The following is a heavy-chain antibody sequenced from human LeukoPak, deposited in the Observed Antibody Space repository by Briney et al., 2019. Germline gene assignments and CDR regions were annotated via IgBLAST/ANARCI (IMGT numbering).Heavy chain of an antibody. J-gene: IGHJ4*02. Sequence: SETLSLTCAVYGGSFSGYYWSWIRQPPGKGLEWIGEINHSGSTNYNPSLKSRVTISVDTSKNQFSLKLSSVTAADTAVYYCARGIRSYYFDYWGQGTLVTVSS. CDR1: GGSFSGYY. V-gene: IGHV4-34*01. D-gene: IGHD3-16*02. CDR2: INHSGST. CDR3: ARGIRSYYFDY.